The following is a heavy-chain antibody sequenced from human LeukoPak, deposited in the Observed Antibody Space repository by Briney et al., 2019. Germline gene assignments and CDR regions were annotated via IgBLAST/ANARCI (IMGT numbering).Heavy chain of an antibody. CDR2: IYTSGST. Sequence: SETLSLTCTVSGGSIGSGTYYWSWIRQPAGKGLERIVRIYTSGSTNYNPSLKSRVTISVDTSKNQFSLKLSSVTAADTAVYYCARVGSSSWYYFDYWGQGTLVTVSS. CDR1: GGSIGSGTYY. J-gene: IGHJ4*02. D-gene: IGHD6-13*01. V-gene: IGHV4-61*02. CDR3: ARVGSSSWYYFDY.